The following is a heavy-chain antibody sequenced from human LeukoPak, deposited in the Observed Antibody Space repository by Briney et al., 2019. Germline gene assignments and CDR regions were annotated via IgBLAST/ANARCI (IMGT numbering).Heavy chain of an antibody. V-gene: IGHV3-66*01. CDR1: GFTFSSYA. J-gene: IGHJ4*02. Sequence: PGGSLRLSCAASGFTFSSYAMSWVRLAPGKGLVWVSVIYTGGTTYYADSVKGRFTISRDNSKNTLYLQMNSLRAEDTAVYYCARDVAAPGGVYFDYWGQGTLVTVSS. D-gene: IGHD3-16*01. CDR2: IYTGGTT. CDR3: ARDVAAPGGVYFDY.